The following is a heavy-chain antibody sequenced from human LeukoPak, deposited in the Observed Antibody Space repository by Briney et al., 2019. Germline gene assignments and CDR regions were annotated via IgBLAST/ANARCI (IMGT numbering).Heavy chain of an antibody. Sequence: GGSLRLSCAASGFTFSIHAMSWVRQAPGRGLEWVSAIIASGDSTFYADSVKGRFTITRDNSRNTLYLQMNSLRAEDTAVFYCARGRRRDANTFDAFDIWGQGTMVTVSS. CDR2: IIASGDST. J-gene: IGHJ3*02. CDR3: ARGRRRDANTFDAFDI. D-gene: IGHD5-24*01. CDR1: GFTFSIHA. V-gene: IGHV3-23*01.